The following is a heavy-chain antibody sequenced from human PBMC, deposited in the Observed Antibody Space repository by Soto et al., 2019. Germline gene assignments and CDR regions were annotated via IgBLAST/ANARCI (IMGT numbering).Heavy chain of an antibody. D-gene: IGHD3-22*01. CDR3: ARDMTYYDSSGYYYETGYGMDV. CDR1: GFTFSDYY. Sequence: QVQLVESGGGLVKPGGSLRLSCAASGFTFSDYYMSWIRQAPGKGLEWVSYISSSSSYTNYADSVKGRFTISRDNAKNSMYLQMNSLRAEDTAVYYSARDMTYYDSSGYYYETGYGMDVWGQGTTVTVSS. CDR2: ISSSSSYT. V-gene: IGHV3-11*06. J-gene: IGHJ6*02.